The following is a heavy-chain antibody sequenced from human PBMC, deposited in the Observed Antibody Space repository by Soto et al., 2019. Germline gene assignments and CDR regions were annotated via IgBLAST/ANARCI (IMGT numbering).Heavy chain of an antibody. V-gene: IGHV1-69*01. J-gene: IGHJ6*02. CDR3: ARGVRFLEWSDYYYYHMDV. CDR1: GGTLNNYG. Sequence: GASVKVSCKDSGGTLNNYGSRWVRQETGQGLEWMGGIIPISGTTNYAQRFQGRVTITADESTSTAYMELSSLRSEDTAVYYCARGVRFLEWSDYYYYHMDVWGQGTTVTVSS. CDR2: IIPISGTT. D-gene: IGHD3-3*01.